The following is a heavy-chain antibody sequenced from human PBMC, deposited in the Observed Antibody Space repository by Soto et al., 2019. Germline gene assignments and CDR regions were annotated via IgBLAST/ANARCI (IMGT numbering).Heavy chain of an antibody. CDR3: ARDHYCSGGSCQNGMDV. Sequence: VGSLRLSGAASGFTFSSYSMNWVRQARGKGLEWVSSISSSSSYIYYADSVKGRFTISRDNAKNSLYLQMNSLRAEDTAVYYCARDHYCSGGSCQNGMDVWGQGTTVTAP. CDR2: ISSSSSYI. CDR1: GFTFSSYS. J-gene: IGHJ6*02. D-gene: IGHD2-15*01. V-gene: IGHV3-21*01.